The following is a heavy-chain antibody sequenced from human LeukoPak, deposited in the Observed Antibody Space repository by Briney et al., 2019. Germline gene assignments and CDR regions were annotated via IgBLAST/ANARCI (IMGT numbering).Heavy chain of an antibody. D-gene: IGHD6-13*01. V-gene: IGHV1-46*01. Sequence: ASVKVSCKASGYTFTSYYMHWVRQAPGQGLEWMGIINPSGGSTSYAQKFQGRVTMTRDMSTSTVYMELSSLRSDDTAVYYCAREGAWQQLGFDYWGQGTLVTVSS. CDR3: AREGAWQQLGFDY. J-gene: IGHJ4*02. CDR2: INPSGGST. CDR1: GYTFTSYY.